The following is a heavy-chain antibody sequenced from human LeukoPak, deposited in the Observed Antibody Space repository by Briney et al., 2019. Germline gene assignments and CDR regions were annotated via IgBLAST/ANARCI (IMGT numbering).Heavy chain of an antibody. Sequence: PSETLSLTCAVYGGSFSGYYWSWILQPPGKGLEWIGEINHSGSTNYNPSLKSRVTISVDTSKNQFSLKLSSVTAADTAVYYCARVSQYYYYYYYGMDVWGQGTTVTVSS. J-gene: IGHJ6*02. V-gene: IGHV4-34*01. D-gene: IGHD4-4*01. CDR1: GGSFSGYY. CDR3: ARVSQYYYYYYYGMDV. CDR2: INHSGST.